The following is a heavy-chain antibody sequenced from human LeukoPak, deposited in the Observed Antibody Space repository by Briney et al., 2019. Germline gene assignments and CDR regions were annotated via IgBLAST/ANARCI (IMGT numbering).Heavy chain of an antibody. D-gene: IGHD3-10*01. Sequence: PSETLSLTCTVSGGSISSRSYYWGWIRQPPGKGLEWIGEINHSGSTNYNPSLKSRVTISVDTSKNQFSLKLSSVTAADTAVYYCARHGIYYGLGSSYGLPNWFDPWGQGTLVTVSS. CDR2: INHSGST. V-gene: IGHV4-39*01. J-gene: IGHJ5*02. CDR1: GGSISSRSYY. CDR3: ARHGIYYGLGSSYGLPNWFDP.